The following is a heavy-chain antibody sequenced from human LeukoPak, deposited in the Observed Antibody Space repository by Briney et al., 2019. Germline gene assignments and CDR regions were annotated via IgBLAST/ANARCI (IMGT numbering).Heavy chain of an antibody. J-gene: IGHJ4*02. D-gene: IGHD5-12*01. Sequence: GGSLRLSCAPSRFTFSNYSLNWVRQAPGKGREWVSSISSSSSDIYYADSVKGRFTISRDNAKNSLYLQMNSLRAENTAVYYCARESGYDIDFDYWGQGTLVTVSS. V-gene: IGHV3-21*01. CDR1: RFTFSNYS. CDR2: ISSSSSDI. CDR3: ARESGYDIDFDY.